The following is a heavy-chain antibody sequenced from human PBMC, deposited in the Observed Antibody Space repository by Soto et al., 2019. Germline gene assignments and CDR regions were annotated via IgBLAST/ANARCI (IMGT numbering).Heavy chain of an antibody. CDR1: GFTFGDYA. Sequence: SLRLSCTASGFTFGDYAMSWFRQAPGKGLEWVGFIRSKAYGGTTEYAASVKGRFTISRDDSKSIAYLQMNSLKTEDTAVYYCTRAPPHYYGSGSNNWFDPWGQGTLVTVSS. CDR3: TRAPPHYYGSGSNNWFDP. CDR2: IRSKAYGGTT. V-gene: IGHV3-49*03. J-gene: IGHJ5*02. D-gene: IGHD3-10*01.